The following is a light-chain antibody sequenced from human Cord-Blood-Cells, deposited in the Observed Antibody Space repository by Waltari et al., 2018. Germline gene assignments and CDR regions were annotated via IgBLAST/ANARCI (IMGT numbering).Light chain of an antibody. CDR2: DVS. V-gene: IGLV2-11*01. J-gene: IGLJ1*01. Sequence: QSALTQPRSVSGSPGQSVTIPCTGTSSDVGCYNYVSWYQQPPGKAPKLMIYDVSKRPSGVPDRFSGSKSGNTASLTISGLQAEDEADYYCCSYAGSYTYVFGTGTKVTVL. CDR3: CSYAGSYTYV. CDR1: SSDVGCYNY.